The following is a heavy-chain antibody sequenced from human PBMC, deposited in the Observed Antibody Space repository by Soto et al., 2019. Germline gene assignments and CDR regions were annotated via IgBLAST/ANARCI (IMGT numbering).Heavy chain of an antibody. CDR2: MNPNSGNT. CDR3: ARAYSSSWYHWFDP. V-gene: IGHV1-8*01. D-gene: IGHD6-13*01. CDR1: GYTFTSYD. J-gene: IGHJ5*02. Sequence: QVQLVQSGAEVKKPGASVKVSCKASGYTFTSYDINWVRQATGRGLEWMGWMNPNSGNTGYAQKFQGRVTMTRNTSISTAYMELSSLRSEDTAVYYCARAYSSSWYHWFDPWGQGTLVTVS.